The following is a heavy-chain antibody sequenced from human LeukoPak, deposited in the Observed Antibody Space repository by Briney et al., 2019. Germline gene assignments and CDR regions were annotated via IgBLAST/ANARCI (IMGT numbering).Heavy chain of an antibody. V-gene: IGHV4-30-2*01. CDR3: AREPVPYYYYYGMDV. CDR2: IYHSGST. CDR1: GGSISSGGYS. J-gene: IGHJ6*02. D-gene: IGHD4-17*01. Sequence: PSETLSLTCAVSGGSISSGGYSWSWIRQPPGTGLEWIGYIYHSGSTYYNPSLKSRVTISVDTSKNQFSLKLSSVTAADTAVYYCAREPVPYYYYYGMDVWGQGTTVTVSS.